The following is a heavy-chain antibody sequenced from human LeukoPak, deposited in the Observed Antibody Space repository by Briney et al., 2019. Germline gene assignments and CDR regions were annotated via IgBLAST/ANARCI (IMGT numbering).Heavy chain of an antibody. CDR3: ARRGQPGGDSSFDY. CDR1: GFIFNNHW. D-gene: IGHD3-22*01. CDR2: ISGDGTST. Sequence: PGGSLRLSCEASGFIFNNHWMHWVRQAPGMGLVWVSRISGDGTSTSYADSVKGRFTISRDNAKNTLYLQMNSLRAEDTAVYYCARRGQPGGDSSFDYWGQGTLVTVSS. V-gene: IGHV3-74*01. J-gene: IGHJ4*02.